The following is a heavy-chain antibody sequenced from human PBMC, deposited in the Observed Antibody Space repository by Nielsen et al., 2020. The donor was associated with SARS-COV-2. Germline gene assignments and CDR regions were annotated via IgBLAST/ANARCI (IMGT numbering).Heavy chain of an antibody. CDR2: IKQDGSEK. J-gene: IGHJ4*02. CDR1: GFTFSSYW. V-gene: IGHV3-7*01. Sequence: GESLKIPCAASGFTFSSYWMSWVRQAPGKGLEWVANIKQDGSEKYYVDSVKGRFTISRDNAKNSLYLQMNSLRAEDTAVYYCAREEWELPFDYWGQGTLVTVSS. D-gene: IGHD1-26*01. CDR3: AREEWELPFDY.